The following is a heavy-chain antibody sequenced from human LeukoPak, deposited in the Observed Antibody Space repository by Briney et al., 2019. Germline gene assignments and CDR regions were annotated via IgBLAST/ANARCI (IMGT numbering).Heavy chain of an antibody. CDR3: ASTRGY. J-gene: IGHJ4*02. V-gene: IGHV3-7*01. CDR1: GFTLSSYSGYW. Sequence: GGSLRLSCAASGFTLSSYSGYWMSWVRQASGKGLEWVACIKEDGSEKSYVDSVKGRFTTSRDTAKTALYLQMNSLRAEDTAVYYCASTRGYWGQATLVTVSS. CDR2: IKEDGSEK.